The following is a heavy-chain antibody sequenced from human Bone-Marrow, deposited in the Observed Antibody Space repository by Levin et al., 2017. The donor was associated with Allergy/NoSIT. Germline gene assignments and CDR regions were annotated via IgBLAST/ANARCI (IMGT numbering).Heavy chain of an antibody. V-gene: IGHV3-23*01. CDR3: AKVTVVQGVIPFDY. D-gene: IGHD3-10*01. CDR2: ISGSGGST. CDR1: GFTFSSYA. Sequence: GESLKISCAASGFTFSSYAMSWVRQAPGKGLEWVSAISGSGGSTYYADSVKGRFTISRDNSKNTLYLQMNSLRAEDTAVYYCAKVTVVQGVIPFDYWGQGTLVTVSS. J-gene: IGHJ4*02.